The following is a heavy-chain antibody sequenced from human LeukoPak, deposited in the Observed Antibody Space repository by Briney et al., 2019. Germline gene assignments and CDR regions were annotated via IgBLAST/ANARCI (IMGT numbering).Heavy chain of an antibody. Sequence: PSETLSLTCTVSGGSISSSSYYWGWIRQPPGKGLEWIGSIYYSGSTYYNPSLESRVTISVDTSKNQFSLKLSSVTAADTAVYYCASWGATHHSFDYWGQGTLVTVSS. D-gene: IGHD1-26*01. CDR2: IYYSGST. CDR1: GGSISSSSYY. J-gene: IGHJ4*02. V-gene: IGHV4-39*01. CDR3: ASWGATHHSFDY.